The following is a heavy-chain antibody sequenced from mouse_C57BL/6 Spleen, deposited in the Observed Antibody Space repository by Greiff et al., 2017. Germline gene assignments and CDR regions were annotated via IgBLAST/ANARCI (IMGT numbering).Heavy chain of an antibody. J-gene: IGHJ2*01. D-gene: IGHD2-4*01. CDR3: AGDDYDYDCDY. CDR2: ISDGGSST. Sequence: EVHLVESGGGLVKPGGSLKLSCAASGFTFSSYAMSWVRQTPEKRLEWVATISDGGSSTYYSDNVKGRFTVSRANAKNNLYLQMSHLKSVNTAMDYCAGDDYDYDCDYWGQGTTLTVSS. CDR1: GFTFSSYA. V-gene: IGHV5-4*01.